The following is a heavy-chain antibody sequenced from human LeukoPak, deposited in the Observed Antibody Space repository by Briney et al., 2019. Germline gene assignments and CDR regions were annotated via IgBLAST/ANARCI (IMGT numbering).Heavy chain of an antibody. CDR1: GYTFTNYY. CDR3: ERDSSTSSLADP. J-gene: IGHJ5*02. D-gene: IGHD2-2*01. V-gene: IGHV1-46*01. Sequence: ASVKVSCKASGYTFTNYYIHWMRQAPGQGLEWMGIINPSGGGTSYAQKFQGRLTMTRDTPTSTVYMELTSLRSEDTAVYYCERDSSTSSLADPWGQGTLVTVSS. CDR2: INPSGGGT.